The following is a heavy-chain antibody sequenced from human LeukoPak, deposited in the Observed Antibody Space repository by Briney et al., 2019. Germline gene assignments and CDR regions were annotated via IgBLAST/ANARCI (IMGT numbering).Heavy chain of an antibody. Sequence: GGSLRLSCAASGFAFSDYWMTWVRQAPGKGLEWVANIKQEGSEKYLVDSVKGRFTISRDISTDTLWLQMDSLRTEDTAVYYCAKGPLRGTAAAIDYWGQGTLVTVSS. CDR3: AKGPLRGTAAAIDY. V-gene: IGHV3-7*01. CDR1: GFAFSDYW. J-gene: IGHJ4*02. CDR2: IKQEGSEK. D-gene: IGHD2-2*01.